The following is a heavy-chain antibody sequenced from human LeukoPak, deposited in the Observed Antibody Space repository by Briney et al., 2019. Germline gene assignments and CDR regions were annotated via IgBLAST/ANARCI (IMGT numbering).Heavy chain of an antibody. D-gene: IGHD4-23*01. J-gene: IGHJ4*02. CDR1: GGSFSGYY. CDR3: AREVSRWPYYFDY. CDR2: IYYSGST. Sequence: SETLSLTCAVYGGSFSGYYWSWIRQSPGKGLEWIGYIYYSGSTYYNPSLKSRVTISVDTSKNQFSLKLSSVTAADTAVYYCAREVSRWPYYFDYWGQGTLVTVSS. V-gene: IGHV4-30-4*01.